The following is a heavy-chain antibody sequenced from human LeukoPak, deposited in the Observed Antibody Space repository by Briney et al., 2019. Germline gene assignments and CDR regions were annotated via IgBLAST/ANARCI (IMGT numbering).Heavy chain of an antibody. D-gene: IGHD3-9*01. CDR2: IIPIFGTA. CDR3: ARDSPGGYDILTGGYYYYYMDV. J-gene: IGHJ6*03. Sequence: GASVKVSCKASGGTFSSNTISWVRQAPGQGLECMGGIIPIFGTANYAQKFQGRVTMTRDMSTSTVYMELSSLRSEDTAVYYCARDSPGGYDILTGGYYYYYMDVWGKGTTVTVSS. V-gene: IGHV1-69*05. CDR1: GGTFSSNT.